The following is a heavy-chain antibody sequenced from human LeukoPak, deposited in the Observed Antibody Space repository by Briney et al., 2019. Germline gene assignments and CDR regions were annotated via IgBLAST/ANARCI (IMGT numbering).Heavy chain of an antibody. Sequence: SETLSLTCTVSGGSISSSSYYWGWIRQPPGKGLEWIGSIYYSGSTYYNPSLKSRVTISVDTSKNQFSLKLSSVTAADTAVYYCARGRYGGYDLPLDYWGQGTLVTVSS. D-gene: IGHD5-12*01. CDR2: IYYSGST. V-gene: IGHV4-39*07. CDR1: GGSISSSSYY. J-gene: IGHJ4*02. CDR3: ARGRYGGYDLPLDY.